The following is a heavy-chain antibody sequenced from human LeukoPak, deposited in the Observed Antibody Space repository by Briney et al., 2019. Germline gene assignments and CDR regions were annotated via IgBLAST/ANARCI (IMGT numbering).Heavy chain of an antibody. CDR2: IYYSGST. CDR3: ARGSEGRFLEWLAGDI. CDR1: GGSISSGDYY. D-gene: IGHD3-3*01. V-gene: IGHV4-30-4*01. J-gene: IGHJ3*02. Sequence: SQTLSLTCTVSGGSISSGDYYWSWIRQPPGKGLERIVYIYYSGSTYYNPSRKSRVTISVDTSKNQSSLKLSSVTAADTAVYYCARGSEGRFLEWLAGDIWGQGTMVTVSS.